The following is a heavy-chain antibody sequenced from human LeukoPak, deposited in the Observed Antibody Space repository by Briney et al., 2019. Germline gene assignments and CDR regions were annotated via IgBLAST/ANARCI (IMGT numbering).Heavy chain of an antibody. CDR2: ISGSGGST. D-gene: IGHD3-10*01. CDR3: ARDLRTMVRGVLDY. V-gene: IGHV3-23*01. Sequence: GGSLRLSCAASGFTFSSYAMSWVRQAPGKGLEWVSAISGSGGSTYYADSVKGRFTISRDNAKNSLYLQMNSLRAEDTAVYYCARDLRTMVRGVLDYWGQGTLVTVSS. CDR1: GFTFSSYA. J-gene: IGHJ4*02.